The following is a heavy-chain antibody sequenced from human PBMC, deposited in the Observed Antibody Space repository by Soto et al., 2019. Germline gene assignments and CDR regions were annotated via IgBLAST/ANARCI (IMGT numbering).Heavy chain of an antibody. V-gene: IGHV4-30-4*01. CDR1: GGSISSGDYY. CDR2: IYYSGST. D-gene: IGHD3-22*01. J-gene: IGHJ4*02. CDR3: AREHDSSGYYSYYFDY. Sequence: SETLSLTCTVSGGSISSGDYYWSWIRQPPGKGLEWVGYIYYSGSTYYNPSLKSRVTISVDTSKNQFSLKLSSVTAADTAVYYCAREHDSSGYYSYYFDYWGQGALVTVSS.